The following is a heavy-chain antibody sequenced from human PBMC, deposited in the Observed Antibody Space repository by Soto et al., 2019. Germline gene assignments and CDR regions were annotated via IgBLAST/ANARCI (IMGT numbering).Heavy chain of an antibody. J-gene: IGHJ4*02. Sequence: QVQLVQSGAEVKKPGASVKVSCKASGYTFTSYYMHWVRQAPGQGLEWMGIINPSGGSTSYAQKSQGRVTRARDTSTSTVYMELSSLRSEDTAVYYCARAYSIAVADYYFDYWGQGTLVTVSS. CDR2: INPSGGST. D-gene: IGHD6-19*01. V-gene: IGHV1-46*01. CDR3: ARAYSIAVADYYFDY. CDR1: GYTFTSYY.